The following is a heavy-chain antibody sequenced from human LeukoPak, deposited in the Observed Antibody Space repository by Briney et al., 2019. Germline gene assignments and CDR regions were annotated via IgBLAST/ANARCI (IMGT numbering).Heavy chain of an antibody. D-gene: IGHD3-22*01. CDR1: GLTLSNYG. CDR3: AKRGVVIRVILVGFHKEAYYFDS. J-gene: IGHJ4*02. CDR2: ISGSGGNT. V-gene: IGHV3-23*01. Sequence: GGSLRLSCAVSGLTLSNYGMSWVRQAPGKGLEWVSGISGSGGNTYYADSVKGRFTISRDNSENTLYLQMNSLRAEDTAVYFCAKRGVVIRVILVGFHKEAYYFDSWGQGALVTVSS.